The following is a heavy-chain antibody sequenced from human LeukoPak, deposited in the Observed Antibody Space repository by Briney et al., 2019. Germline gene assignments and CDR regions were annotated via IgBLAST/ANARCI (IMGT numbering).Heavy chain of an antibody. D-gene: IGHD6-19*01. CDR1: GGSISSYY. CDR3: ARLKGYSSGWYPSYYFDY. V-gene: IGHV4-59*08. CDR2: IYYSGNT. Sequence: SETLSLTCTVSGGSISSYYWSWIRQPPGKGLEWIGYIYYSGNTNYNPSLKSRVIISVDTSKNQFSLKLSSVTAADTAVYYCARLKGYSSGWYPSYYFDYWGQGTLVTVSS. J-gene: IGHJ4*02.